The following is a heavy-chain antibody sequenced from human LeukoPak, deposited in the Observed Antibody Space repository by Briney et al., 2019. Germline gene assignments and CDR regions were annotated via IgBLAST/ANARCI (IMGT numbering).Heavy chain of an antibody. CDR2: ISAYNGNT. J-gene: IGHJ5*02. V-gene: IGHV1-18*01. CDR1: GYTFTSYG. CDR3: ARTSSSWVRGNWFDP. D-gene: IGHD6-13*01. Sequence: ASVKVSCKASGYTFTSYGISWVRQAPGQGLEWMGWISAYNGNTNYAQKLQARVTMTTDTSTSTAYMELRSLRSDDTAVYYCARTSSSWVRGNWFDPWGQGTLVTVSS.